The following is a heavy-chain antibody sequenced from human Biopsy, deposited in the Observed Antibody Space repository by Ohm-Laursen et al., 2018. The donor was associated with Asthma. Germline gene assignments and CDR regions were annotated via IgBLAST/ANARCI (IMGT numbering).Heavy chain of an antibody. J-gene: IGHJ4*02. Sequence: GSLRLSCAASGSTFGDYCMSWVRQVPGQGLEWVANIKHDGSEKNHVDSLKGRFTISRDNAKNSLYLQMNSLRDEDTAVYYCARPRWGPYGYWGQGTLVTVSS. V-gene: IGHV3-7*01. CDR3: ARPRWGPYGY. CDR2: IKHDGSEK. CDR1: GSTFGDYC. D-gene: IGHD4-17*01.